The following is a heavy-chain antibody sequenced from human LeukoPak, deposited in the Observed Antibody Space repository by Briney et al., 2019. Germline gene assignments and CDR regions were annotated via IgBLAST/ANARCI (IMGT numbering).Heavy chain of an antibody. J-gene: IGHJ5*02. CDR1: GYTXTGYY. D-gene: IGHD6-19*01. Sequence: GASVKVSCKASGYTXTGYYMHWVRQAPGQGLEWMGWINPNSGGTNYAQKFQGRVTMTRDTSISTAYMELSRLRSDDTAVYYCARASIAVARNNWFDPWGQGTLVTVSS. V-gene: IGHV1-2*02. CDR2: INPNSGGT. CDR3: ARASIAVARNNWFDP.